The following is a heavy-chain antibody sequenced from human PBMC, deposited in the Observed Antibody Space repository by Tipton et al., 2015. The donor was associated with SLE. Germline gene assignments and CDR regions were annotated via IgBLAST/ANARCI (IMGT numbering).Heavy chain of an antibody. CDR1: GGSISSSSYY. Sequence: TLSLTCTVSGGSISSSSYYWGWIRQPPGKGLEWIGSIYYSGITYYNPSLKSRVTISVDTSKNQFSLKLSSVTAADTAVYYCARSVWGSYRYYYFDYWGQGTLVTVSS. V-gene: IGHV4-39*07. CDR3: ARSVWGSYRYYYFDY. J-gene: IGHJ4*02. D-gene: IGHD3-16*02. CDR2: IYYSGIT.